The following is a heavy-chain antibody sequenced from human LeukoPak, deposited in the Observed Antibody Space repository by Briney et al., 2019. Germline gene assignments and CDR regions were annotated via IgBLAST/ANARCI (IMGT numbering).Heavy chain of an antibody. CDR1: GGTFSNYA. J-gene: IGHJ4*02. D-gene: IGHD3-22*01. Sequence: ASVKVSCKASGGTFSNYALIWVRQAPGQGLEWMGGIIPISGKANYAQKFQGRVTITADKSTSTAYMELRSLRSDDTAVYYCARGSPPRRNYDSRGYYSYYFDYWGQGTLVTVSS. CDR2: IIPISGKA. CDR3: ARGSPPRRNYDSRGYYSYYFDY. V-gene: IGHV1-69*06.